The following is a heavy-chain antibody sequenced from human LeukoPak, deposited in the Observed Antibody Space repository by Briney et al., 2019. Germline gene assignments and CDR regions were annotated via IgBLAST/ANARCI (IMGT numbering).Heavy chain of an antibody. CDR1: GGSISSYY. Sequence: SETLSLTCTVSGGSISSYYWSWIRQPPGKGLEWIGYIYYSGTTNYNPSLKSRVTISVDTSKNQFSLKLSSVTASDTAVYYCARGVYIAAAQYGYWGQGTLVTVSS. J-gene: IGHJ4*02. V-gene: IGHV4-59*01. CDR2: IYYSGTT. D-gene: IGHD6-13*01. CDR3: ARGVYIAAAQYGY.